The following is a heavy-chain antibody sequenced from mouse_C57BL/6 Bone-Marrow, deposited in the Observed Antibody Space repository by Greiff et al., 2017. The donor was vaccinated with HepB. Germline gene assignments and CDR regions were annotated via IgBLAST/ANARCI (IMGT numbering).Heavy chain of an antibody. V-gene: IGHV5-17*01. CDR3: ARGFLLFAY. CDR2: ISSGSSTI. D-gene: IGHD2-1*01. CDR1: GFTFSDYG. Sequence: EVKLQESGGGLVKPGGSLKLSCAASGFTFSDYGMHWVRQAPEKGLEWVAYISSGSSTIYYADTVKGRFTISRDNAKNTLFLQMTSLRSEDTAMYYCARGFLLFAYWGQGTLVTVSA. J-gene: IGHJ3*01.